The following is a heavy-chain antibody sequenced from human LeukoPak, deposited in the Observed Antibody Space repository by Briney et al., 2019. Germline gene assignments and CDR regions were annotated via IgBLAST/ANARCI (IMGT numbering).Heavy chain of an antibody. V-gene: IGHV4-34*01. J-gene: IGHJ6*02. D-gene: IGHD3-22*01. CDR2: INHSGST. CDR3: ARGYSYYDSSGYRYYYYGMDV. CDR1: GGSISSYY. Sequence: SSETLSLTCTVSGGSISSYYWSWIRQPPGKGLEWIGEINHSGSTNYNPSLKSRVTISVDTSKNQFSLKLSSVTAADTAVYYCARGYSYYDSSGYRYYYYGMDVWGQGTTVTVSS.